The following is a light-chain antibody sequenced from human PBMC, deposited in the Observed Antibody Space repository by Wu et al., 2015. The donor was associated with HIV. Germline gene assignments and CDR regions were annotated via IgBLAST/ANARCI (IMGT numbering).Light chain of an antibody. CDR2: AAT. V-gene: IGKV3-20*01. CDR1: QSVSSN. Sequence: EIVMTQSPATLSVSPGEGGTLSCRASQSVSSNLAWYQQKPGQAPSLFIYAATTRAPGIPDRFSGSGSGTDFTLTISRLEPEDFAVYYCQQYGSSPGLTFGGGTKVEIK. J-gene: IGKJ4*01. CDR3: QQYGSSPGLT.